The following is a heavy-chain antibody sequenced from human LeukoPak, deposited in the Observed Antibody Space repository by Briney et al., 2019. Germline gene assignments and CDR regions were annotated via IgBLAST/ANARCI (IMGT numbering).Heavy chain of an antibody. V-gene: IGHV3-48*03. D-gene: IGHD6-19*01. CDR3: ARDSSGYYWDFDY. CDR1: GVTFSNYE. CDR2: ISSSGSSI. Sequence: PGGSLRLSCSASGVTFSNYEMNWVRQAPGKGLEWVSYISSSGSSIYYADSVKGRFTISRDNAKNSLYLQMNSLRAEDTAVYYCARDSSGYYWDFDYWGQGTLVTVSS. J-gene: IGHJ4*02.